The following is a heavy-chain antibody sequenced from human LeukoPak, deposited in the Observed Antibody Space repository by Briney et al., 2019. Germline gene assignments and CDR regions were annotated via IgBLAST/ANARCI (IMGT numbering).Heavy chain of an antibody. CDR3: ARVYYSNSYDYWYFDL. CDR1: GDSISTYY. CDR2: IYYRVTS. J-gene: IGHJ2*01. D-gene: IGHD6-13*01. V-gene: IGHV4-59*01. Sequence: SETLSLTCTVSGDSISTYYWSWIRQPPGKGLEWIGYIYYRVTSDYNPSLKSRVTISVDTSRNQFSLKLSSVTAADTAVYYCARVYYSNSYDYWYFDLWGRGTLVTVSS.